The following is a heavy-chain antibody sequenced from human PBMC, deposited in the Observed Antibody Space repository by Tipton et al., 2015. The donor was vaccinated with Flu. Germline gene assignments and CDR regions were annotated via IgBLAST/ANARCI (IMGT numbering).Heavy chain of an antibody. D-gene: IGHD3-10*01. CDR1: GFTCRSYW. CDR2: IKQDGSEK. Sequence: SLRLSCAASGFTCRSYWMSWVRQAPGKGLEWVANIKQDGSEKYYVDSVKGRFTISRDNAKNSLYLQMNSLRAEDTALYYCAKDLDYGSGTYPDYWGQGTLATVSS. J-gene: IGHJ4*02. V-gene: IGHV3-7*03. CDR3: AKDLDYGSGTYPDY.